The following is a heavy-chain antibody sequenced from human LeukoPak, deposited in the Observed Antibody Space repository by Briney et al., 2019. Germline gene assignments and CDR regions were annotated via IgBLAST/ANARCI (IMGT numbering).Heavy chain of an antibody. J-gene: IGHJ4*02. CDR2: IYTSGST. CDR1: GDSISSYY. CDR3: ARNTMIVGQFDY. Sequence: SETLSLTCTVSGDSISSYYWSWIRQPAGKGLEWIGRIYTSGSTNYNPSLKSRVTISVDTSKNQFSLKLSSVTAADTAVYYCARNTMIVGQFDYWGQGTLVTVSS. V-gene: IGHV4-4*07. D-gene: IGHD3-22*01.